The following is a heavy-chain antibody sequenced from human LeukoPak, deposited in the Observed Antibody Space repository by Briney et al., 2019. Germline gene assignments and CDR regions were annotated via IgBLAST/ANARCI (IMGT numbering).Heavy chain of an antibody. Sequence: PSETLSLTCTVSGGSISSYYWSWIRQPPGKGLEWIGYIYYSGSTNYNPSLKSRVTISVDTSKNQFSLKLSSVTAADTAVYYCARAYDSGSYYNPTLNWFDPWGQGTLVTVSS. V-gene: IGHV4-59*08. D-gene: IGHD3-10*01. CDR1: GGSISSYY. J-gene: IGHJ5*02. CDR3: ARAYDSGSYYNPTLNWFDP. CDR2: IYYSGST.